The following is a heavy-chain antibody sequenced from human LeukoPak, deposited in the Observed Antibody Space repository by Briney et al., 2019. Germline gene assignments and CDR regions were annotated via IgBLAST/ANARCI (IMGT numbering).Heavy chain of an antibody. CDR1: GFTFSSYA. J-gene: IGHJ4*02. V-gene: IGHV3-23*01. CDR2: ISGSGGST. CDR3: AKLGRTGPGNSKVVVISPHLRESPDY. Sequence: GGSLRLSCAASGFTFSSYAMSWVRQAPGKGLEWVSAISGSGGSTYYADSVKGRFTISRDNSKKPLYLQMNSLRAGDTAVYYCAKLGRTGPGNSKVVVISPHLRESPDYWGQGTLVTVSS. D-gene: IGHD3-22*01.